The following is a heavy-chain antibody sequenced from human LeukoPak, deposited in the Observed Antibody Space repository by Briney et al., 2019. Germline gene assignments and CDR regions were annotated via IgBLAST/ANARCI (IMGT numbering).Heavy chain of an antibody. CDR1: GFTFSSYG. V-gene: IGHV3-33*01. D-gene: IGHD3-9*01. Sequence: PGGSLRLSCAASGFTFSSYGMHWVRQAPGKGLEWVAVIWYDGSNKYYADSVKGRFTISRDNSKNTLYLQMNSLRAEDTAVYCCARGVTGYSSNWFDPWGQGTLVTVSS. CDR3: ARGVTGYSSNWFDP. CDR2: IWYDGSNK. J-gene: IGHJ5*02.